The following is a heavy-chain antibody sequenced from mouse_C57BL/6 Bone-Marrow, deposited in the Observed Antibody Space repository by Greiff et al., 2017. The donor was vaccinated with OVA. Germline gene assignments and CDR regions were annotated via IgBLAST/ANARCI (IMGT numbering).Heavy chain of an antibody. CDR1: GYTFTDSY. CDR2: INPNNGGT. V-gene: IGHV1-26*01. CDR3: ARSRGNSYCDD. Sequence: EVQLQQSGPELVKPGASVKISCKASGYTFTDSYMNWVKQSHGKSLEWIGDINPNNGGTSYNQKFKGKATLTVDKSSSTAYMELRSLTSEDAAVYYCARSRGNSYCDDWGQGTTLTVSS. D-gene: IGHD2-1*01. J-gene: IGHJ2*01.